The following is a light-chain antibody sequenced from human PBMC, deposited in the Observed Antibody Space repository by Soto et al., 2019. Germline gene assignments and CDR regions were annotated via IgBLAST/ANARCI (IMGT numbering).Light chain of an antibody. V-gene: IGLV2-14*01. J-gene: IGLJ2*01. CDR1: ISDVGGYNY. CDR2: YVS. CDR3: SSYTTRSTVV. Sequence: QAVVTQPASVSGSPGQSITISCTGTISDVGGYNYVSWYQQHPGKAPKLMIYYVSNRPSGVSNRFSGSKSGNTASLTISGLQAEDEADYYCSSYTTRSTVVFGGGTKLTVL.